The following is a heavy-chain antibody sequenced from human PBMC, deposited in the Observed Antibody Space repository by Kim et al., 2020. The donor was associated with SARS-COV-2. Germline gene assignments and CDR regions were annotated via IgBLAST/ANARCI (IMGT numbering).Heavy chain of an antibody. CDR2: IDCGNGNT. J-gene: IGHJ4*02. V-gene: IGHV1-3*01. CDR3: LGGFSFDY. CDR1: GHFFTRDS. D-gene: IGHD3-16*01. Sequence: ASVKVSCKTSGHFFTRDSIHWVRQAPGQGLEWMGGIDCGNGNTIYSQKFQGRVTFTTDTSASTAYMELSFLRSEDSAVYYCLGGFSFDYWVQGPLVIVSS.